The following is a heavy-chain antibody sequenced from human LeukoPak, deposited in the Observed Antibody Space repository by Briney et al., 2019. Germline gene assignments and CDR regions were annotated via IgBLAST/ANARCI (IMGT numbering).Heavy chain of an antibody. CDR3: AKAVAAAANPSLFDS. Sequence: GGSLRLSCAASGFTFSTYAMSWVRQAPGKGLELVSAIICRGGSTYYAHSVKGRFTISRDNSKNTLYLQMNSLRAEDTAVYYCAKAVAAAANPSLFDSWGQGTLVTVSS. V-gene: IGHV3-23*01. CDR2: IICRGGST. CDR1: GFTFSTYA. D-gene: IGHD6-13*01. J-gene: IGHJ5*01.